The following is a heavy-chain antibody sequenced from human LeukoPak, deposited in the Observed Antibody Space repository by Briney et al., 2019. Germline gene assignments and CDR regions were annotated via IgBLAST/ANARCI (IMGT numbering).Heavy chain of an antibody. CDR1: GFTFSNYW. J-gene: IGHJ4*02. CDR3: ARFSVIMGSDY. V-gene: IGHV3-74*01. D-gene: IGHD2-8*01. CDR2: INSDGSTT. Sequence: GGSLRLSCAASGFTFSNYWMHWVRQAPGKGLVWVSRINSDGSTTNYADSVKGRFTVSRDNAKNTLYLQMNSLRAEDTAVYYWARFSVIMGSDYWGQGTLVTVSS.